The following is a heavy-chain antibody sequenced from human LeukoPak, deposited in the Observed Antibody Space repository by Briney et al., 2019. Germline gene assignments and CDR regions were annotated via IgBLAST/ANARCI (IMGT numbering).Heavy chain of an antibody. CDR3: AREVVASAEVDY. J-gene: IGHJ4*02. CDR1: GGSINSYY. Sequence: SETLSLTCTVSGGSINSYYWSWIRQPPGKGLEWIGYIYYSGSTSYNPSLKSRVTISIDTSKNQFSLKLSSVTAADTAVYYCAREVVASAEVDYWGQGALVTVSS. D-gene: IGHD6-13*01. CDR2: IYYSGST. V-gene: IGHV4-59*12.